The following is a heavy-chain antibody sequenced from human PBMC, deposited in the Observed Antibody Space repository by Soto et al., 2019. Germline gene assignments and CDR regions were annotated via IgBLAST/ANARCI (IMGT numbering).Heavy chain of an antibody. D-gene: IGHD6-13*01. CDR2: TSSSGNTI. CDR3: ARVAASSTPFDY. Sequence: PGGSLRLSCAASGFSFSIYEMIWVRQAPGKGLEWLSYTSSSGNTIYYADSVKGRFTISRDNAKNSLYLQMNSVRAEDTAVYYCARVAASSTPFDYWGQGTLVTVSS. J-gene: IGHJ4*02. V-gene: IGHV3-48*03. CDR1: GFSFSIYE.